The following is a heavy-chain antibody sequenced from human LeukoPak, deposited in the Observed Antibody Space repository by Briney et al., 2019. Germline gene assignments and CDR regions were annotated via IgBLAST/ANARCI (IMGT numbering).Heavy chain of an antibody. V-gene: IGHV1-18*01. CDR1: GYTFTSYG. J-gene: IGHJ6*02. D-gene: IGHD3-22*01. Sequence: ASVKVSCKASGYTFTSYGISWVRQAPGQGLEWMGWISAYNGNTNYAQKLQGRVTMTTDTSTSTAYMELRSPRSDDTAVYYCARDRGSSGYPLLGYYYYGMDVWGQGTTVTVSS. CDR2: ISAYNGNT. CDR3: ARDRGSSGYPLLGYYYYGMDV.